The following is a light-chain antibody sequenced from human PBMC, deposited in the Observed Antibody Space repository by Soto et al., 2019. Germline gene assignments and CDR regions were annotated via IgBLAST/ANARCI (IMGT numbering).Light chain of an antibody. CDR2: DAS. CDR3: QQYNSYPWT. V-gene: IGKV1-5*01. J-gene: IGKJ1*01. Sequence: DIQMTQSPSPLSASVGDRVTITCRAIQSISSWMAWYQQKPGKAPKLLIYDASSLESGVPSRFSGSGSGTEFTLTISSLQPDDFAAYYCQQYNSYPWTFGQGTKVEIK. CDR1: QSISSW.